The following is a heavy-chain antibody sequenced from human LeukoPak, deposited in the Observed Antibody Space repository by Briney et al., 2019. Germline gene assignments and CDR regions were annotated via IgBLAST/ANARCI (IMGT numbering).Heavy chain of an antibody. CDR1: GFTFGSYG. CDR2: IRSSSTTI. V-gene: IGHV3-48*01. CDR3: ARDLLPRSSSWPAY. J-gene: IGHJ4*02. Sequence: GGSLRLSCAVSGFTFGSYGMHWVRQAPGKGLEWVSYIRSSSTTIYYADSVKGRFTISRDNAKNSLYLQMNSLRPEDTAVYYCARDLLPRSSSWPAYWGQGTLVTVSS. D-gene: IGHD6-13*01.